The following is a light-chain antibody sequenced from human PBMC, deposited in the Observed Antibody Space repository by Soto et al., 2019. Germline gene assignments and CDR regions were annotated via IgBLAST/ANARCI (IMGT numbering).Light chain of an antibody. CDR1: SSDVGGYNY. CDR3: SSYAGTNAVV. Sequence: QSALTQPPSASGSPGQSVTISCTGTSSDVGGYNYVSWYQQHPGKAPKLVISEVSKRPSGVPDRFSGSQSGNTASLTVSGLQTEDEADYYCSSYAGTNAVVFGGGTKLTVL. J-gene: IGLJ2*01. V-gene: IGLV2-8*01. CDR2: EVS.